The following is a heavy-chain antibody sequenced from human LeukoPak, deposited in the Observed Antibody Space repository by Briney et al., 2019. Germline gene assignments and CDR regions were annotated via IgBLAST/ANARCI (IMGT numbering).Heavy chain of an antibody. CDR1: GYTFTSYD. CDR2: MNPNSGNT. J-gene: IGHJ6*03. CDR3: ARVPPYYDFWSGLDYYYYYYMDV. D-gene: IGHD3-3*01. V-gene: IGHV1-8*01. Sequence: ASVKVPCKASGYTFTSYDINWVRQATGQGLEWMGWMNPNSGNTGYAQKFQGRVTMTRNTSISTAYMELSSLRSEDTAVYYCARVPPYYDFWSGLDYYYYYYMDVWGKGTTVTVSS.